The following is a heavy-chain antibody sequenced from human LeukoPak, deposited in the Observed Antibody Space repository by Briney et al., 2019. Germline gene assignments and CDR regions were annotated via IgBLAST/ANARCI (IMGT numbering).Heavy chain of an antibody. CDR1: GYTFNKYG. J-gene: IGHJ4*02. Sequence: PLASLKVSCEASGYTFNKYGISWVRQAPGQGLEWMGWISAYNGDTNYAQKFQGRVTMTTDTSTSTAYMEVRSLRSDDTAVYYCARDPSNSSGWRAFSDYWGQGTLVTVSS. V-gene: IGHV1-18*01. D-gene: IGHD6-19*01. CDR3: ARDPSNSSGWRAFSDY. CDR2: ISAYNGDT.